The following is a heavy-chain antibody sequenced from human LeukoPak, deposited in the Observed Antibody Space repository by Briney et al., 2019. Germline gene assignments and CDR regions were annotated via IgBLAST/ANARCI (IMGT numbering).Heavy chain of an antibody. CDR2: IYPRDGST. CDR3: ASVYLYGMDV. J-gene: IGHJ6*02. CDR1: GYSFTSNY. V-gene: IGHV1-46*01. Sequence: ASVKVSCKASGYSFTSNYIHWVRQAPGQGLEWMGMIYPRDGSTSYAQKFQGRVTVTRDTSTSTVHMELSGLRSEDTAVYYCASVYLYGMDVWGQGTTVTVSS. D-gene: IGHD2-8*01.